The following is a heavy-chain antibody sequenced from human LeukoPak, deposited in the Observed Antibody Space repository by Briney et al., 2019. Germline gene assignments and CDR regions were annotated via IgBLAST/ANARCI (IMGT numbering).Heavy chain of an antibody. CDR2: ISAYNGNT. D-gene: IGHD3-22*01. CDR3: ARDAGNYYDSSGYDP. J-gene: IGHJ5*02. Sequence: ASVKVSCKASGYTFTSYGISWVRQAPGQGLEWMGWISAYNGNTNYAQKLQGRVTMTTDTSTCTAYMELRSLRSDDTAVYYCARDAGNYYDSSGYDPWGQGTLVTVSS. V-gene: IGHV1-18*01. CDR1: GYTFTSYG.